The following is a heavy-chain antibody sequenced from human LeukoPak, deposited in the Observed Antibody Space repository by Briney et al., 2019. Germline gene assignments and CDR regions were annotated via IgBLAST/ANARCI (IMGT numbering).Heavy chain of an antibody. CDR3: ARSNGPTTADHYYYGMDV. J-gene: IGHJ6*02. CDR1: GGSISSSSYY. Sequence: SETLSLTCTVSGGSISSSSYYWGWIRQPPGKGLEWIGSIYYSGSTYYNPPLKSRVTISVDTSKNQFSLKLSSVTAADTAVYYCARSNGPTTADHYYYGMDVWGQGTTVTVSS. D-gene: IGHD4-17*01. V-gene: IGHV4-39*01. CDR2: IYYSGST.